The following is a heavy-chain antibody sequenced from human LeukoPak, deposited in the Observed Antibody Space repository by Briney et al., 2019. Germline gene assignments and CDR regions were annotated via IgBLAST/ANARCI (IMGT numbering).Heavy chain of an antibody. CDR2: IYYSGST. J-gene: IGHJ4*02. CDR3: ARSKGYCSGGSCSNYFDY. Sequence: SETLSLTCTVSGGSISTYYWSWIRQPPGKGLEWIGYIYYSGSTNYNPSLKSRVTISVDTSKNQFSLKLSSVTAADTAVYYCARSKGYCSGGSCSNYFDYWGQGTLVTVSS. D-gene: IGHD2-15*01. CDR1: GGSISTYY. V-gene: IGHV4-59*01.